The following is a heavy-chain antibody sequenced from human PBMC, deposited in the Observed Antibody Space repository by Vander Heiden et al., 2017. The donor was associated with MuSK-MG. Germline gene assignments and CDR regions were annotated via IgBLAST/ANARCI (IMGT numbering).Heavy chain of an antibody. CDR3: ARHVVVPAASSLYYYYMDV. J-gene: IGHJ6*03. CDR1: GGSISSSSYY. D-gene: IGHD2-2*01. Sequence: QLQLQESGPGLVKPSETLSLTCTVPGGSISSSSYYWGWIRRPPGKGLEWIGSIYYSGSTYYNPSLKSRVTISVDTSKNQFSLKLSSVTAADTAVYYCARHVVVPAASSLYYYYMDVWGKGTTVTVSS. CDR2: IYYSGST. V-gene: IGHV4-39*01.